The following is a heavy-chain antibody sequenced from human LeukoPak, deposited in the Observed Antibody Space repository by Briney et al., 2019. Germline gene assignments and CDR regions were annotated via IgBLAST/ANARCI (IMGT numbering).Heavy chain of an antibody. D-gene: IGHD2-15*01. CDR2: IYSGGST. V-gene: IGHV3-53*01. CDR3: SRGGGSPYVL. CDR1: GFIVSSYY. Sequence: GGSLRLSCAASGFIVSSYYMSWARQSTGEGLEGVSFIYSGGSTYYGGLVEGRFTISRDNFKNTLDLQMNKPRAEDTAVLYWSRGGGSPYVLWGKGTMVTVSS. J-gene: IGHJ6*04.